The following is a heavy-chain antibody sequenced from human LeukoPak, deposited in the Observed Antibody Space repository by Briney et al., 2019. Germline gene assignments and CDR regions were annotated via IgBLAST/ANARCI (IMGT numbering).Heavy chain of an antibody. J-gene: IGHJ4*02. Sequence: SETLSLTCTVSGGSVSSYYWSWIRQPPGKGLEWIGYIYYSGSTNYNPSLKSRVTISVDTSKNQFSLKLSSVTAADTAVYYCARLSSSFGSDFDYWGQGTLVTVSS. V-gene: IGHV4-59*02. D-gene: IGHD6-6*01. CDR1: GGSVSSYY. CDR3: ARLSSSFGSDFDY. CDR2: IYYSGST.